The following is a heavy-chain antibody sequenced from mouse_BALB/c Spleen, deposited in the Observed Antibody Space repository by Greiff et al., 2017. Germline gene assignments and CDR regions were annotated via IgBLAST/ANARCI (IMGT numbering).Heavy chain of an antibody. CDR3: ARGVRRGFDY. CDR2: ISDGGSYT. CDR1: GFTFSDYY. D-gene: IGHD2-14*01. V-gene: IGHV5-4*02. J-gene: IGHJ2*01. Sequence: EVHLVESGGGLVKPGGSLKLSCAASGFTFSDYYMYWVRQTPEKRLEWVATISDGGSYTYYPDSVKGRFTISRDNAKNNLYLQMSSLKSEDTAMYYCARGVRRGFDYWGQGTTLTVSS.